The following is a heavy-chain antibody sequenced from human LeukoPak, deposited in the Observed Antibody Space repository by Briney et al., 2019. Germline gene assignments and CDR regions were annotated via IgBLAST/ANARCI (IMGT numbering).Heavy chain of an antibody. CDR3: AKIHGDSTQYFDY. J-gene: IGHJ4*02. D-gene: IGHD5-24*01. CDR1: GFTFGNEA. V-gene: IGHV3-23*01. Sequence: GGSLRLSCAASGFTFGNEAMSWVRQAPERGLEWVSSISAGGGTTYYADSVKGRFTISRDNSNNTLFVQMDSLRAEDTAVYYCAKIHGDSTQYFDYWGQGTLVTVSS. CDR2: ISAGGGTT.